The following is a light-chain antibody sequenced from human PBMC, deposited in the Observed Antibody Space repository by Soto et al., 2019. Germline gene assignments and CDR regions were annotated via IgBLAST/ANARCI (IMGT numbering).Light chain of an antibody. Sequence: QSVLTQPASVSGSPGQSITISCTGTSSDVGGYNYVSWYQQHPGKAPKLMIYEVSNRPSGVSNRFSGSKPGNTASLTISGLQAKDEADYYCSSYTSSSTLYVFGTGTKVTVL. V-gene: IGLV2-14*01. CDR3: SSYTSSSTLYV. J-gene: IGLJ1*01. CDR1: SSDVGGYNY. CDR2: EVS.